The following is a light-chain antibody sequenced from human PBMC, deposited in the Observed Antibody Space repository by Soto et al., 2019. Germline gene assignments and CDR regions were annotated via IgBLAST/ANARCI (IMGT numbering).Light chain of an antibody. V-gene: IGKV3-11*01. CDR3: QQRSKWPLT. CDR2: DAS. Sequence: EIVLPQSPATLSLSPGERATLSCRASQSISSYLGWYQQKPGQAPRLLIYDASNRAAGIPARFSGSGSGTAFTLTISSLEPEDVAVYYCQQRSKWPLTFGGGTKVEIK. J-gene: IGKJ4*01. CDR1: QSISSY.